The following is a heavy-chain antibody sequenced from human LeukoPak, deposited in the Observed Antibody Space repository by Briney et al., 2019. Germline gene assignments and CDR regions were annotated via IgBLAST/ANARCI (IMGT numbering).Heavy chain of an antibody. CDR3: ARKAYGMDV. CDR1: GFTFSNYW. V-gene: IGHV3-7*03. J-gene: IGHJ6*04. Sequence: GSLRLSCAASGFTFSNYWMSWVRQAPGKGLEWAANMKPDGSEKYYVDSVKGRFTISRDNAKNSLYLQMNSLRAEDTAVYYCARKAYGMDVWGKGTTVTVSS. CDR2: MKPDGSEK.